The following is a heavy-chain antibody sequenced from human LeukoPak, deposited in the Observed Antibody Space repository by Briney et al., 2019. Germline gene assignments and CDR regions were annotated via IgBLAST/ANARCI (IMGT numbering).Heavy chain of an antibody. CDR1: GDSMTGYY. J-gene: IGHJ4*02. CDR2: IYYSGST. Sequence: PSETLSLTCTVSGDSMTGYYWAWIRQFPGKGLEWIGYIYYSGSTNYNPSLRSRVTMSVDTSKKKFSLRLTSVTAADTAVYYCARGGGTADYWGQGTLVTVSS. V-gene: IGHV4-59*01. D-gene: IGHD1/OR15-1a*01. CDR3: ARGGGTADY.